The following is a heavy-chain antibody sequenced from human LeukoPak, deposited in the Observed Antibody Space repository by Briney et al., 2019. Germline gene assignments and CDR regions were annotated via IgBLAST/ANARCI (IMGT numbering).Heavy chain of an antibody. D-gene: IGHD6-19*01. CDR2: INHSGST. J-gene: IGHJ4*02. Sequence: PSETLSLTCAVYGGSFSGYYWSWIRQPPGEGLEWIGEINHSGSTNYNPSLKSRVTISVDTSKNQFSLKLSSVTAADTAVYYCASIAVAGRGYWGQGTLVTVSS. CDR3: ASIAVAGRGY. CDR1: GGSFSGYY. V-gene: IGHV4-34*01.